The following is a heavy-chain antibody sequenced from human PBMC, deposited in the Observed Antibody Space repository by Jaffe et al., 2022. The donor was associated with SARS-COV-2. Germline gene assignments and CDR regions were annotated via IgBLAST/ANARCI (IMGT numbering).Heavy chain of an antibody. Sequence: QVQLQESGPGLVKPSGTLSLTCAVSGASISSSNWWIWIRQPPGKGLEWIGEIYYNGITNYNSSLKSRVTISLDKSKNQFSLKLSSVTAADTAVYYCATLRAPATNYFDFWGQGTLVTVSS. V-gene: IGHV4-4*02. CDR2: IYYNGIT. CDR3: ATLRAPATNYFDF. J-gene: IGHJ4*02. CDR1: GASISSSNW. D-gene: IGHD2-2*01.